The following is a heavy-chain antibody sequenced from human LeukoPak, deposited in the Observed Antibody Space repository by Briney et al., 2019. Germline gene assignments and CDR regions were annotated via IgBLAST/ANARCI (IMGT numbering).Heavy chain of an antibody. J-gene: IGHJ4*02. D-gene: IGHD1-26*01. CDR2: IDSNGRTI. Sequence: GGSLRLSCAASGFTFSSYWMHWVRQAPGKGLVWVSRIDSNGRTIDYADSVKGRFTISRDNANSMLYLQMNSLRAEDSAVYYCAKDFVGPDDYWGQGTLVTVSS. CDR1: GFTFSSYW. CDR3: AKDFVGPDDY. V-gene: IGHV3-74*01.